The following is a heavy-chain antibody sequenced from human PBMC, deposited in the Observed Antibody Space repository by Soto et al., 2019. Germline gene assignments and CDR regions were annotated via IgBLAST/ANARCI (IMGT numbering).Heavy chain of an antibody. J-gene: IGHJ5*02. CDR1: GGSISSYY. V-gene: IGHV4-59*01. Sequence: SETLSLTCTVSGGSISSYYWSWIRQPPGKGLEWIGYIYYSGSTSYNPSLKSRVTMSVDTSKNQFSLKLSSVTAAVTAVYYCARSVFPWGQGTLVTVSS. CDR3: ARSVFP. CDR2: IYYSGST.